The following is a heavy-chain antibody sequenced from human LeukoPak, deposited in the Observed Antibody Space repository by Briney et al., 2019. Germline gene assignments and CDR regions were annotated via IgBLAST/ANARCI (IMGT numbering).Heavy chain of an antibody. D-gene: IGHD6-19*01. J-gene: IGHJ5*02. CDR1: GGSVSSGSYY. V-gene: IGHV4-61*01. CDR3: ARDRSSGWYNNWFDP. Sequence: SETLSLTCTVSGGSVSSGSYYWSWIRQPPGKGLEWIGYIYYSGSTNYNPSLKSRVTISVDTSKNQFSLKLSSVTAADTAVYYCARDRSSGWYNNWFDPWGQEPWSPSPQ. CDR2: IYYSGST.